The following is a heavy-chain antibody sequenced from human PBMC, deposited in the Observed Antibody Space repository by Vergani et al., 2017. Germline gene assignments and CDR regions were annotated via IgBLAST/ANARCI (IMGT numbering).Heavy chain of an antibody. CDR1: GFRFSSYG. J-gene: IGHJ4*02. V-gene: IGHV3-30*19. CDR2: ISYDGSNK. D-gene: IGHD3-16*01. Sequence: QVQLVESGGGVVQPGRSLRLSCAASGFRFSSYGMNWVRQAPGKGLEWVAVISYDGSNKYYADSVKGRFTISRDNSKNTLYLQMNSLRAEDTAVYYCASGAFDYWGQGTLVTVSS. CDR3: ASGAFDY.